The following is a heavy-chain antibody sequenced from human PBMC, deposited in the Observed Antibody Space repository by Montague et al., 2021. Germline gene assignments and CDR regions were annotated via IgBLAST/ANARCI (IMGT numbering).Heavy chain of an antibody. J-gene: IGHJ6*02. CDR1: GGSISSSSYY. Sequence: SETLSLTCSVSGGSISSSSYYWGWIRQPPGKGLEWIGSIYYSGSTYYNPSLKSRVTISVDTSKNQFSLKLSSVTAADTAVYYCARHAIGNYGMDVWGQGITVTVSS. V-gene: IGHV4-39*01. D-gene: IGHD2-2*01. CDR2: IYYSGST. CDR3: ARHAIGNYGMDV.